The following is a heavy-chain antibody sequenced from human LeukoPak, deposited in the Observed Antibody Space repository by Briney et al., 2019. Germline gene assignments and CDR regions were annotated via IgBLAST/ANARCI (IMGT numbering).Heavy chain of an antibody. D-gene: IGHD3-22*01. CDR1: GGSISNYY. V-gene: IGHV4-39*01. CDR3: ARLPYPYDSSGSPPLDY. Sequence: SETLSLTCTVSGGSISNYYWGWIRQPPGKGLEWIGSIYYSGSTYYNPSLKSRVTISVDTSKNQFSLKLSSVTAADTAVYYCARLPYPYDSSGSPPLDYWGQGTLVTVSS. J-gene: IGHJ4*02. CDR2: IYYSGST.